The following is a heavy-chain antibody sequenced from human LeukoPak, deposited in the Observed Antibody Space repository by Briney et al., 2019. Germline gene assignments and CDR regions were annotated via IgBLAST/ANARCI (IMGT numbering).Heavy chain of an antibody. Sequence: GRSLRLSCAASGFTFDDYDLNWVRQAPRKGLEWVSGISWNGRNTAYAESLKGRFTISRDNAKNSLYLQMNSLRAEDTAFYYCARVQQYDKFDYWGQGTLVTVSS. CDR3: ARVQQYDKFDY. CDR1: GFTFDDYD. D-gene: IGHD3-22*01. V-gene: IGHV3-20*04. CDR2: ISWNGRNT. J-gene: IGHJ4*02.